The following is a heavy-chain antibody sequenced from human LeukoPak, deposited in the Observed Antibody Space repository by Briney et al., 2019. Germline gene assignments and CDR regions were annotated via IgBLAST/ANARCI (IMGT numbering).Heavy chain of an antibody. J-gene: IGHJ6*02. Sequence: GGSLRLSCAASGFTFSSYAMHWVRQAPGKGLEWVAVISYDGSNKYYADSVKGRFTISRDNSKNTLYLQMNSLRAEDTAVYYCASDSLYYDFWSGYYNRRYYYYYGMDVWGQGTTVTVSS. CDR1: GFTFSSYA. D-gene: IGHD3-3*01. CDR3: ASDSLYYDFWSGYYNRRYYYYYGMDV. V-gene: IGHV3-30-3*01. CDR2: ISYDGSNK.